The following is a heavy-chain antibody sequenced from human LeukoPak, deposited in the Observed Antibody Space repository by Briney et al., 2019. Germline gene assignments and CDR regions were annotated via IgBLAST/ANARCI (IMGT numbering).Heavy chain of an antibody. D-gene: IGHD3-3*01. CDR2: ISGSGGST. Sequence: GGSLRLSCAASGFTFSSYAMSWVRQAPGKGLEWVSAISGSGGSTYYADSVKGRFTISRDNSKNTLYLQMNSLRAEDTAVYYCAKESGPYYDFWSGHAFDIWGQGTMVTVSS. CDR3: AKESGPYYDFWSGHAFDI. CDR1: GFTFSSYA. J-gene: IGHJ3*02. V-gene: IGHV3-23*01.